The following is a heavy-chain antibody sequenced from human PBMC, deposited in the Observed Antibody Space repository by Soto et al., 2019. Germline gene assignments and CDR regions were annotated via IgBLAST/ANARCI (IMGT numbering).Heavy chain of an antibody. D-gene: IGHD6-13*01. CDR2: IYTSGST. CDR3: ARDACLGYSSSWHHYYYYGMDV. V-gene: IGHV4-4*07. CDR1: GGSISSYY. J-gene: IGHJ6*02. Sequence: PSETLSLTCTVSGGSISSYYWSWIRQPAGKGLEWIGRIYTSGSTNYNPSLKSRVTMSVDTSKNQFSLKLSSVTAADTAVYYCARDACLGYSSSWHHYYYYGMDVWGQGTTVTVSS.